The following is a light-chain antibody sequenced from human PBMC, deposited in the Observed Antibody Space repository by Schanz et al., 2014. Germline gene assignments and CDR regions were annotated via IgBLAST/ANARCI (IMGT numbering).Light chain of an antibody. CDR2: DVS. CDR1: SSDVGGYNY. CDR3: CSYAGSSTLL. J-gene: IGLJ2*01. Sequence: QSALTQPASVSGSPGQSITISCTGTSSDVGGYNYVSWYQHHPGKAPKLMIYDVSNRPSGVSDRFSGSKSGNTASLTISGLQAEDEADYYCCSYAGSSTLLFGGGTKLTVL. V-gene: IGLV2-23*02.